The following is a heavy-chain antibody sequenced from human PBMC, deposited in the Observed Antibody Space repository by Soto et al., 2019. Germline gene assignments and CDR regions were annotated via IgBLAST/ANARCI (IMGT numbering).Heavy chain of an antibody. V-gene: IGHV4-39*01. CDR3: ARQRGYYYYYYMDV. D-gene: IGHD3-16*01. CDR2: IYYSGST. J-gene: IGHJ6*03. Sequence: SETLSITCTVSGGSISSSSYYWGWIRQPPGKGLEWIGSIYYSGSTYYNPSFKSRVTISVDTSKNQFSLKLSSVTAADTAVYYCARQRGYYYYYYMDVWGKGTTVTVSS. CDR1: GGSISSSSYY.